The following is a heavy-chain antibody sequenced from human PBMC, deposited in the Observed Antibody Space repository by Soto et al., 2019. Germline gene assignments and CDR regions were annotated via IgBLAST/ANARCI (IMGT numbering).Heavy chain of an antibody. V-gene: IGHV3-33*01. CDR1: GFTFSSYG. D-gene: IGHD6-13*01. CDR2: IWYDGSNK. CDR3: ARELAAAGHYYYYGMDV. Sequence: GGSLRLSCAASGFTFSSYGMHWVRQAPGKGLEWVAVIWYDGSNKYYADSVKGRFTISRDNSKNTLYLQMNSLRAEDTAVYYCARELAAAGHYYYYGMDVWGQGTTVTVSS. J-gene: IGHJ6*02.